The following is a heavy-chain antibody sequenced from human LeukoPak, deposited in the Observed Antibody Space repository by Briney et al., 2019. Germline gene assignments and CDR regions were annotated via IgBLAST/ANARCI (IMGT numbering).Heavy chain of an antibody. J-gene: IGHJ4*02. Sequence: PSETLSLTCTVSGGSISSYYWSWIRQPPGKGLEWIGYIYYNGSTNYNPSLKSRVTISVDTSKNQFSLKLSSVTAADTAVYYCARQGFANTFDYWGQGTPVTVSS. CDR1: GGSISSYY. CDR2: IYYNGST. V-gene: IGHV4-59*08. CDR3: ARQGFANTFDY. D-gene: IGHD2-21*01.